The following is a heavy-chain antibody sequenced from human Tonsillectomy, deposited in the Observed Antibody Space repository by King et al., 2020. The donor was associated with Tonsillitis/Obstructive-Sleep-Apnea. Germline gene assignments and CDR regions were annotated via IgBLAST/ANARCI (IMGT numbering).Heavy chain of an antibody. V-gene: IGHV3-33*06. CDR3: AKGAQKPPQFYYYYMDV. D-gene: IGHD5-24*01. CDR1: GFTFSSYG. J-gene: IGHJ6*03. Sequence: VQLVESGGGVVQPGRSLRLSCAASGFTFSSYGMHWVRQAPGKGLEWVAVIWYDGNNRDYADSVKGRFTISRDNSKNTVYLQMNSLRGEDTAVYYCAKGAQKPPQFYYYYMDVWGKGTTVTVSS. CDR2: IWYDGNNR.